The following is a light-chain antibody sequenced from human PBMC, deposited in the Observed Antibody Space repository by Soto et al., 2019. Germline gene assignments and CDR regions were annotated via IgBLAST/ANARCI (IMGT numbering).Light chain of an antibody. CDR3: AAWDDSLNGYV. Sequence: QSVLTQPPSASGTPGQRATISCSGSSSNIGSNSVSWYQQVPSTAPKLLIYSNNQRPSGVPDRFSGSKSGTSGSLAISGLQPGDEADYYCAAWDDSLNGYVFGTGTKVTVL. CDR1: SSNIGSNS. J-gene: IGLJ1*01. V-gene: IGLV1-44*01. CDR2: SNN.